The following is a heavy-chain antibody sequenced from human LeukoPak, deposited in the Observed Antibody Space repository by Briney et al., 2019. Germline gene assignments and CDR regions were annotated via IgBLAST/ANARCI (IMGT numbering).Heavy chain of an antibody. Sequence: ASVKVSCKASGYTFTSYAMHWVRQAPGQRLEWMGWINAGNGNTKYSQRFQGRVTITRDTSASTAYMELSSLRSEDTAVYYCARAPWGSGSYYNQLYYGMDVWGQGTTVTVSS. CDR3: ARAPWGSGSYYNQLYYGMDV. D-gene: IGHD3-10*01. J-gene: IGHJ6*02. V-gene: IGHV1-3*01. CDR2: INAGNGNT. CDR1: GYTFTSYA.